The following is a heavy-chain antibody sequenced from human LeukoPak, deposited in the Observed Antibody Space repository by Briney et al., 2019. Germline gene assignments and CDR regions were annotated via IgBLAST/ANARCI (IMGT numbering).Heavy chain of an antibody. J-gene: IGHJ6*03. D-gene: IGHD1-26*01. CDR1: GGSFSGYY. CDR3: ARWAAGWGRYYYYMDV. Sequence: SETLSLTCAVYGGSFSGYYWSWVRQPPGKGLEWIGEINHSGSTNYNPSLKSRVTISVDTSKNQVSLKLSSVTAADTAVYYCARWAAGWGRYYYYMDVWGKGTTVTVSS. V-gene: IGHV4-34*01. CDR2: INHSGST.